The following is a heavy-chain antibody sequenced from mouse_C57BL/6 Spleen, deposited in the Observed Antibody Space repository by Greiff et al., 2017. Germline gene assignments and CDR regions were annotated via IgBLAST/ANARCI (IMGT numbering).Heavy chain of an antibody. CDR3: ARESLYYYGSSPHWYFEG. D-gene: IGHD1-1*01. CDR1: GYTFTSYW. CDR2: INPSNGGT. V-gene: IGHV1-53*01. Sequence: VQLQQPGTELVKPGASVKLSCKASGYTFTSYWMHWVKQRPGQGLEWIGNINPSNGGTNYNEKFKSKATLTVDKSSSTAYMQLSSLTSEDSAVYYCARESLYYYGSSPHWYFEGWGTGTTVTVSS. J-gene: IGHJ1*03.